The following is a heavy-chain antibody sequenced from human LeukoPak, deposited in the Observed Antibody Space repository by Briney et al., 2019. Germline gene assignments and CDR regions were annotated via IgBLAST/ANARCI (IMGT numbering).Heavy chain of an antibody. V-gene: IGHV3-48*01. CDR2: ISSSSSTI. D-gene: IGHD6-19*01. Sequence: GGSLRLSCAASGFTFSDYTMNWVRQAPGKGLEWVSYISSSSSTIYYADSVKGRFTISRDNAKNSLYLQMNSLRAEDTAVYYCARGYSSGFDYWGQGTLVTVSS. CDR1: GFTFSDYT. J-gene: IGHJ4*02. CDR3: ARGYSSGFDY.